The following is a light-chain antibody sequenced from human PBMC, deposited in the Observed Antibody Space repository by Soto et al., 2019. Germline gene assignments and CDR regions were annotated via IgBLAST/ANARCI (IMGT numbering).Light chain of an antibody. CDR2: EVS. V-gene: IGLV2-14*01. Sequence: SVLTHPASGSSSPVQSSTISCNGTSSDVGYYDFVSWYQQHPGKAPKLIIYEVSNRPSGVSDRFSASKSGNTASLTISGLQAEDEADYHCSSYAGSTAFYVFGTGTKVTV. CDR1: SSDVGYYDF. CDR3: SSYAGSTAFYV. J-gene: IGLJ1*01.